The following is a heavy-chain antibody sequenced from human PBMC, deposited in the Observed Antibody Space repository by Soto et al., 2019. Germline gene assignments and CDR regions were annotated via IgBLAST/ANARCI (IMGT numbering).Heavy chain of an antibody. D-gene: IGHD1-1*01. V-gene: IGHV1-18*04. CDR1: GNTFSRYG. CDR3: ARVVVLRPSALTTVDP. CDR2: IDNDNGDT. Sequence: QVQLVHSGPEVKKPGASMMVSCKASGNTFSRYGINWVRQAPVRGHEWMGWIDNDNGDTEYTETLQVRAEMTRDTSTNTAYMALKNLKPDAKAIYVCARVVVLRPSALTTVDPWGQGPLVTVSS. J-gene: IGHJ5*02.